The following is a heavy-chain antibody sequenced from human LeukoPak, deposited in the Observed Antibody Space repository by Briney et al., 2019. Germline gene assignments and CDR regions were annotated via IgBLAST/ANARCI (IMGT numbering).Heavy chain of an antibody. D-gene: IGHD6-13*01. CDR3: ARSYSSSWSADY. J-gene: IGHJ4*02. CDR2: IYYSGST. Sequence: SETLSLTCAVYGGSFSGYYWSWIRQPPGKGLECIGYIYYSGSTNYNPSLKSRVTISVDTSKNQFSLKLSSVTAADTAVYYCARSYSSSWSADYWGQGTLVTVSS. V-gene: IGHV4-59*01. CDR1: GGSFSGYY.